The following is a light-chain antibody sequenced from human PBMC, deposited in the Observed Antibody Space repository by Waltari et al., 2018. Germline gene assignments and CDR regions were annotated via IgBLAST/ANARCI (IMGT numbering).Light chain of an antibody. J-gene: IGKJ4*01. Sequence: EVLMTQSPATLSVSPGERVTLSCRASQNIHDNLAWYQQKAGQAHRLLIYGSYTRATDIPARFRGSGSGTEFTLTINSLQSEDLGIYYCQQYNKWPPLTFGGGTKVEIK. CDR2: GSY. CDR1: QNIHDN. V-gene: IGKV3-15*01. CDR3: QQYNKWPPLT.